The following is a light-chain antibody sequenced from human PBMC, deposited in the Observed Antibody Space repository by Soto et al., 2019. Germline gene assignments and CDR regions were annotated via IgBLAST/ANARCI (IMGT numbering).Light chain of an antibody. CDR1: KLGDKY. CDR3: QAWDSSTGVV. CDR2: QDS. V-gene: IGLV3-1*01. Sequence: SYELTQPPSVSVSPGQTASITCSGEKLGDKYACWYQQKPGQSPALVIYQDSKRPSGIPERFSGSSSGNTATLTISGTQAMDEADYYCQAWDSSTGVVFGGGTKVTVL. J-gene: IGLJ2*01.